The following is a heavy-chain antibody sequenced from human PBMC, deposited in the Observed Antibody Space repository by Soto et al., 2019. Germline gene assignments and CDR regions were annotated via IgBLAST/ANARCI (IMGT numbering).Heavy chain of an antibody. CDR2: ISWNSGSI. J-gene: IGHJ4*02. CDR3: AKSVVAVAGTTDYFDY. V-gene: IGHV3-9*01. Sequence: VQLVESGGGLVQPGRSLRLSCAASGFTFDDYAMHWVRQAPGKGLEWVSGISWNSGSIGYADSVKGRFTISRDNAKNSLYLQMNSLRAEDTALYYCAKSVVAVAGTTDYFDYWGQGTLVTVSS. D-gene: IGHD6-19*01. CDR1: GFTFDDYA.